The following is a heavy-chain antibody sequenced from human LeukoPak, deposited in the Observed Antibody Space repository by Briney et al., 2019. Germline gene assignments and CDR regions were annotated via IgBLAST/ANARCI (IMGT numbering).Heavy chain of an antibody. CDR1: GFTFSSYS. CDR2: IWYDGTNK. D-gene: IGHD3-9*01. J-gene: IGHJ1*01. CDR3: ARDSNDILTGSHFQH. V-gene: IGHV3-33*08. Sequence: PGGSLRLSCAASGFTFSSYSMNWVRQAPGKGLEWVAVIWYDGTNKYYADSVKGRFTISRDNSKNTLYLQMNSLRAEDTAVYYCARDSNDILTGSHFQHWGQGTLVTVSS.